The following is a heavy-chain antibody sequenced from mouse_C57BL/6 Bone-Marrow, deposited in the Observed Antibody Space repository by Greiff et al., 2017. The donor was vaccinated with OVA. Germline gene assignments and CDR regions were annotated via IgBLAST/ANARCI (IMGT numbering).Heavy chain of an antibody. Sequence: EVQGVESGEGLVKPGGSLKLSCAASGFTFSSYAMSWVRQTPEKRLEWVAYISSGGDYIYYADTVKGRFTISRDNARNTLYLQMSSLKSEDTAMYYCTRDRDYDYAPVDYYDCWGQGTTLTVSS. V-gene: IGHV5-9-1*02. CDR1: GFTFSSYA. J-gene: IGHJ2*01. D-gene: IGHD2-4*01. CDR2: ISSGGDYI. CDR3: TRDRDYDYAPVDYYDC.